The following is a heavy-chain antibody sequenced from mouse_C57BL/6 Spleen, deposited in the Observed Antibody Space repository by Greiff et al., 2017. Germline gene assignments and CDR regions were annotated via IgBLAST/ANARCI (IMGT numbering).Heavy chain of an antibody. J-gene: IGHJ1*03. CDR1: GYTFTSYW. V-gene: IGHV1-5*01. Sequence: VQLQQSGTVLARPGASVKMSCKTSGYTFTSYWMHWVKQRPGQGLEWIGAIYPGNSDTSYNQKFKGKAKLTAVTSASTAYMELSSLTNEDSAVYYCTKGYGNYEYFDVWGTGTTVTVSS. CDR2: IYPGNSDT. CDR3: TKGYGNYEYFDV. D-gene: IGHD2-1*01.